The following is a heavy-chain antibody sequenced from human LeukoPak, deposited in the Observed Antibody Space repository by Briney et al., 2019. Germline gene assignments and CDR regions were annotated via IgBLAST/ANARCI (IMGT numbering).Heavy chain of an antibody. V-gene: IGHV4-59*01. CDR3: ARDFWSGYRHYYYYVDV. CDR2: VYYSGST. D-gene: IGHD3-3*01. J-gene: IGHJ6*03. Sequence: PSETLSLTCTVSGGSISSFYWSWIRQPPGKGLEWIGYVYYSGSTNYNPSLESRVTISIDTSKNQFSLKLSSVTAADTAVYYCARDFWSGYRHYYYYVDVWGKGTTVTVSS. CDR1: GGSISSFY.